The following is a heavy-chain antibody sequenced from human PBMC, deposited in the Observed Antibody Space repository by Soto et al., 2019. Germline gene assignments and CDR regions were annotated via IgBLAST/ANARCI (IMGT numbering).Heavy chain of an antibody. D-gene: IGHD3-22*01. V-gene: IGHV1-3*01. CDR1: GYTFTSYP. CDR3: ARDWNHYDSSGPGDY. Sequence: ASVKVSCKASGYTFTSYPMHWVRQAPGQGLAWMGWINAGNGDTKYSQKFQGRVTITRDTSAITAYMELSSLRSEDTAVYYSARDWNHYDSSGPGDYWGQGTLVTVSS. CDR2: INAGNGDT. J-gene: IGHJ4*02.